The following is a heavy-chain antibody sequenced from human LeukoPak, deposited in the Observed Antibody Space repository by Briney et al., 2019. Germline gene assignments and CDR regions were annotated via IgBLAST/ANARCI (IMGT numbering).Heavy chain of an antibody. Sequence: GGSLRLSCAASGFTFSSYAMSWVRQAPGKGLEWVLAISGSGGSTYYADSVKGRFTISRDNSKNTLYLQMNSLRAEDTAVYYCAKTMVRGGYFDYWGQGTLVTVSS. V-gene: IGHV3-23*01. CDR3: AKTMVRGGYFDY. CDR2: ISGSGGST. CDR1: GFTFSSYA. J-gene: IGHJ4*02. D-gene: IGHD3-10*01.